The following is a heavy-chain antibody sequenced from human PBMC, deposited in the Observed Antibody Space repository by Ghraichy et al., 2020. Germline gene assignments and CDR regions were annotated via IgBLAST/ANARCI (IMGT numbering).Heavy chain of an antibody. CDR3: ATQGTRTFEY. Sequence: GGSLRLSCAVSGLTFRRYWMGWVRQAPGKGLEFVANMDQDGSETYYVDSVKGRFTISRDNAKSSLYLQMNSLRAEDTAVYFCATQGTRTFEYWGQGTLVTVSS. V-gene: IGHV3-7*01. CDR1: GLTFRRYW. CDR2: MDQDGSET. J-gene: IGHJ4*02. D-gene: IGHD3-10*01.